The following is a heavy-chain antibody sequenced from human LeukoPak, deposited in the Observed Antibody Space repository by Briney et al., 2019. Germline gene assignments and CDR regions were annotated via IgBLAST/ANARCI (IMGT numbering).Heavy chain of an antibody. Sequence: IPGGSLRLSCAASAFTFSSYGMHWVRQAPGKGLEWVSSISSSSSYIYYADSVKGRFTISRDNAKNSLYLQMNSLRAEDTAVYYCARPGPTQRSYMVRGVIITEYYFDYWGQGTLVTVSS. V-gene: IGHV3-21*01. CDR1: AFTFSSYG. D-gene: IGHD3-10*01. CDR3: ARPGPTQRSYMVRGVIITEYYFDY. CDR2: ISSSSSYI. J-gene: IGHJ4*02.